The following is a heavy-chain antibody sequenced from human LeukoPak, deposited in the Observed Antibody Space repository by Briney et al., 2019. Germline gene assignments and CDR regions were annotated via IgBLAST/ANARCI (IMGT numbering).Heavy chain of an antibody. J-gene: IGHJ4*02. D-gene: IGHD3-10*01. CDR1: GYTFTSYY. CDR2: INPSGGST. Sequence: ASVKVSCKASGYTFTSYYMHWVRQAPGQGLEWMGIINPSGGSTSYAQKFQGRVTMTRDTSTSTVYMELRSLRSEDTALYYCARDGNYGSGSYIPYYFDYWGQGTLVTVSS. V-gene: IGHV1-46*01. CDR3: ARDGNYGSGSYIPYYFDY.